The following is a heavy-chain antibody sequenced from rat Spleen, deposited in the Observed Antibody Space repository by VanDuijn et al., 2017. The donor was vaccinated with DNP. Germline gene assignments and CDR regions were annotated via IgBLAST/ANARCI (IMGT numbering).Heavy chain of an antibody. CDR3: SRGDWFAY. Sequence: VKLVESGGGLVQPGRSLKLSCEASGFNFNDYWMGWVRQAPGKGLEWIAAISGVGSTYYTSALKSRLSISRDTSKSQVFLKMNSLQPEDTAIYFCSRGDWFAYWGQGTLVTVSS. CDR2: ISGVGST. J-gene: IGHJ3*01. V-gene: IGHV2S12*01. CDR1: GFNFNDYW.